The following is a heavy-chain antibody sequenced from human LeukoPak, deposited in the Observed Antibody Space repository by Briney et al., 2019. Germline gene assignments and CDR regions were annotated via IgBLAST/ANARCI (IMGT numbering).Heavy chain of an antibody. Sequence: GGSLRLSCAASAFTFSTYEMNWVRQAPGKGLEWVSYISSGGSTIYYADSVKGRFTISRDNAKKSLYLQMNSLRAEDTAVYYCATGPQYSYGLDFEYWGQGTLVTVSS. CDR2: ISSGGSTI. D-gene: IGHD5-18*01. J-gene: IGHJ4*02. V-gene: IGHV3-48*03. CDR3: ATGPQYSYGLDFEY. CDR1: AFTFSTYE.